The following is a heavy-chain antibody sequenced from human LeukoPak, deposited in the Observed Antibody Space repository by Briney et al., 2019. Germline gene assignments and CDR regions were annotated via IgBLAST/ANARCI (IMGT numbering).Heavy chain of an antibody. CDR1: GVSISSYY. J-gene: IGHJ2*01. V-gene: IGHV4-59*01. Sequence: SETLSLTCTVSGVSISSYYWSWIRQPPGKGLEWIGYIYYSGSTNYNPSLKSRVTISIDTSKNQFSLKLSSVTAADTAVYYCTGDYYDSSGYYKNWYFDLWGRGTLVTVSS. CDR2: IYYSGST. CDR3: TGDYYDSSGYYKNWYFDL. D-gene: IGHD3-22*01.